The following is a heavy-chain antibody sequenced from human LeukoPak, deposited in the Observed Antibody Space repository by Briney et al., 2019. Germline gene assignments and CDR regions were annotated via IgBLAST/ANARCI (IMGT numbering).Heavy chain of an antibody. CDR3: ARDPSYGDSAIDY. D-gene: IGHD4-17*01. J-gene: IGHJ4*02. CDR2: ISYDGSNK. Sequence: PGGSLRLSCAASGFTFSSYGMHWVRQAPGKGPEWVAVISYDGSNKYYADSVKGRFTISRDNSKNTLYLQMNSLRAEDTAMYYRARDPSYGDSAIDYWGQGTLVTVSS. V-gene: IGHV3-30*19. CDR1: GFTFSSYG.